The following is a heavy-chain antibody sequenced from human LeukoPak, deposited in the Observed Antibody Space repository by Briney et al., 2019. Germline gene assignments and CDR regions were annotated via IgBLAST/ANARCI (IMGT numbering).Heavy chain of an antibody. D-gene: IGHD3-22*01. J-gene: IGHJ6*03. CDR1: GYTFTSYA. CDR2: INTNTGNP. CDR3: ARVHYDSSGYSSYYYYYMDV. Sequence: ASVKVSCKASGYTFTSYAMNWVRQAPGQGLEWMGWINTNTGNPTYAQGFTGRFVFSLDTSVSTAYLQISSLKAEDTAVYHCARVHYDSSGYSSYYYYYMDVWGKGTTVTVSS. V-gene: IGHV7-4-1*02.